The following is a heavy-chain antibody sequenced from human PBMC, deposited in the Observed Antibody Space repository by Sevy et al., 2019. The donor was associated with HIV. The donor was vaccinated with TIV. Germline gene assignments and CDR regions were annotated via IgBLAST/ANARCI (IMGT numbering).Heavy chain of an antibody. CDR1: GFPFNYYA. Sequence: GGSLRLSCVASGFPFNYYAMNWVRQAPGKGLEWILYINSDSDTMYYGDSVKGRFTISRDNAKNSLYLQMNSLGDEDTAVYYGAGEGGDYYDTSGYPDLLGAGFDYWGQGTLVTVSS. CDR2: INSDSDTM. CDR3: AGEGGDYYDTSGYPDLLGAGFDY. D-gene: IGHD3-22*01. V-gene: IGHV3-48*02. J-gene: IGHJ4*02.